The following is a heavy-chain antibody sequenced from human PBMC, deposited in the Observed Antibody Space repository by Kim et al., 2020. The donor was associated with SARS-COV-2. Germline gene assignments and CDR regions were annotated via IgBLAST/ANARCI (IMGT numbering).Heavy chain of an antibody. D-gene: IGHD3-10*01. CDR3: ARERGVLWFGELYFDY. Sequence: KFQGRVTITRDTSASTAYMELSSLRSEDTAVYYCARERGVLWFGELYFDYWGQGTLVTVSS. V-gene: IGHV1-3*01. J-gene: IGHJ4*02.